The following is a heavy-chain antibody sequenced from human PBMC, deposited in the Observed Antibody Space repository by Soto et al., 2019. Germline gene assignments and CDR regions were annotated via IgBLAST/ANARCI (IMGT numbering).Heavy chain of an antibody. D-gene: IGHD3-3*02. V-gene: IGHV4-34*09. CDR2: INHSGST. Sequence: PSETLSLTCAVYGGSFSGYYWTCIRQPPGTGLEWIGEINHSGSTYYNPSLKSRVTISVDTSKNQFSLKLSSVTAADTAVYYCARDLVVLARGLDICGEGTMVTVS. J-gene: IGHJ3*02. CDR1: GGSFSGYY. CDR3: ARDLVVLARGLDI.